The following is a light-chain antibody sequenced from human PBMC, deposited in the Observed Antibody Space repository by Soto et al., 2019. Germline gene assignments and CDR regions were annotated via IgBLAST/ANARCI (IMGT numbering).Light chain of an antibody. CDR1: QGVGGW. Sequence: IQMPQSPSSVSASVGDRVTMTCRASQGVGGWLAWYQQKPGKVPKLLIYATSSLHSGVPSRFSGSGSGTDVTLSISSLQPEDFATYYCQQTHSLPLSFGPGTKVDIK. CDR3: QQTHSLPLS. J-gene: IGKJ3*01. CDR2: ATS. V-gene: IGKV1-12*01.